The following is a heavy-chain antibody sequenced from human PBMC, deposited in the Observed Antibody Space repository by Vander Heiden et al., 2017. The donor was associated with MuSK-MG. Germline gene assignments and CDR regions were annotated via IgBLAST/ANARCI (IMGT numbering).Heavy chain of an antibody. CDR3: ARRVGDGGGFDY. V-gene: IGHV5-51*03. D-gene: IGHD3-16*01. CDR2: IDPPEYDT. J-gene: IGHJ4*01. Sequence: EVQLVQSGAEVTKPGESLKTSCKGSGYSVTSYCIGWVSQMPRKGREWMGIIDPPEYDTRHSSAVQGQVTISADKFSRTAYLQWRRMKASDTAMYCLARRVGDGGGFDYWGHGTLVTVSS. CDR1: GYSVTSYC.